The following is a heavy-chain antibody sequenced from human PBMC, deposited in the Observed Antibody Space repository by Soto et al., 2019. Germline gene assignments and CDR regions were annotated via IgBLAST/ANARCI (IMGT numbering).Heavy chain of an antibody. CDR2: ISYDGSSK. Sequence: VGSLRLSCAASGFTFSSYWMTWVRQSPGKGLEWVAVISYDGSSKYYADSVKGRFTISRDNSKNTRYLQMNSLRADDTAVYYCARWEGELSPPYYYYGMDVWGQGTTVTVSS. CDR3: ARWEGELSPPYYYYGMDV. D-gene: IGHD3-16*02. V-gene: IGHV3-30-3*01. J-gene: IGHJ6*02. CDR1: GFTFSSYW.